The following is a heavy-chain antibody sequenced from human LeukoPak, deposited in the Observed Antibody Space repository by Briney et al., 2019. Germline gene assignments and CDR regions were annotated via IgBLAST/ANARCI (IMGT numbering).Heavy chain of an antibody. Sequence: SETLSLTSTVSGGSISSYYWSWIRQPPGKGLEWIGYIYYSGNTNYNPSLKSRVTISVDTSKNQFSLKLSSVTAADTAVYYCARGPTGIAFDYWGQGTLVTVSS. CDR3: ARGPTGIAFDY. V-gene: IGHV4-59*01. CDR1: GGSISSYY. CDR2: IYYSGNT. J-gene: IGHJ4*02. D-gene: IGHD6-13*01.